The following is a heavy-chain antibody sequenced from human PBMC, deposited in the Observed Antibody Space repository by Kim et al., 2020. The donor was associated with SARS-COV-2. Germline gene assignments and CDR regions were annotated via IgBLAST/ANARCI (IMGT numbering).Heavy chain of an antibody. CDR3: ARGREQWPHYEKYYFDY. Sequence: SETLSLTCTVSGGSISSSSYYWGWIRQPPGKGLEWIGSIYYSGSTYYNPSLKSRVTISVDTSKNQFSLKLSSVTAADTAVYYCARGREQWPHYEKYYFDYWGQGTLVTVSS. CDR2: IYYSGST. V-gene: IGHV4-39*07. J-gene: IGHJ4*02. D-gene: IGHD6-19*01. CDR1: GGSISSSSYY.